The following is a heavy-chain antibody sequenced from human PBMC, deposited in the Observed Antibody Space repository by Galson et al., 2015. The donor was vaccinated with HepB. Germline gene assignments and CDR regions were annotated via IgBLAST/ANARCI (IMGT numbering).Heavy chain of an antibody. CDR2: IYYSGST. Sequence: SETLSLTCTFSGGSIRNYLWNWIRQPPGKGLEWIGYIYYSGSTKYNPSLESRVTLSLDTSKGQISLRLNSVTAADTAVYYCATGVTVIPDDWGQGTLVTVSS. J-gene: IGHJ4*02. V-gene: IGHV4-59*01. CDR3: ATGVTVIPDD. D-gene: IGHD3-16*02. CDR1: GGSIRNYL.